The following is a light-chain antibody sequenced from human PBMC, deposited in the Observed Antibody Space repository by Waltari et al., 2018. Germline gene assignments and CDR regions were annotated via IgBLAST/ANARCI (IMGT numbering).Light chain of an antibody. CDR3: MQALQIPPT. CDR2: LGS. J-gene: IGKJ4*01. CDR1: QSLLHSKGYNY. Sequence: DIVMTQSPLSLPVTPGEPASIACRSSQSLLHSKGYNYLDWYLQKPGQSPQLMIYLGSNRASGVPDRFSGSGSGTDFTLNISRVEAEDVGVYYCMQALQIPPTFGGGTKVES. V-gene: IGKV2-28*01.